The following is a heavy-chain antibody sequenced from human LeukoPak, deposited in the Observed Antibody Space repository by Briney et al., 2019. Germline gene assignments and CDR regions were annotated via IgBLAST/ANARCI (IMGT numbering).Heavy chain of an antibody. D-gene: IGHD3-9*01. J-gene: IGHJ4*02. CDR2: ISSSSSYI. CDR3: ARDLGYYDILTGYSPPYFDY. Sequence: GGSLRLSCAASGFTFSSYSMNWVRQAPGKGLEWVSSISSSSSYIYYADSVQGRFTISRDNAKNSLYLQMNSLRAEDTAVYYCARDLGYYDILTGYSPPYFDYWGQGTLVTVSS. CDR1: GFTFSSYS. V-gene: IGHV3-21*01.